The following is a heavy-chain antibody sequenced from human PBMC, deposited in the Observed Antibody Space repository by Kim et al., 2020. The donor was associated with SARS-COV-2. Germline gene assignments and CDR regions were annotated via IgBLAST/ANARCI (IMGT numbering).Heavy chain of an antibody. Sequence: YNPSLGRRVAISIDTSKNQFSLNLRSVTAADTALYYCARDRGGLKHYMDVWGKGTAVTISS. D-gene: IGHD3-10*01. CDR3: ARDRGGLKHYMDV. V-gene: IGHV4-59*01. J-gene: IGHJ6*03.